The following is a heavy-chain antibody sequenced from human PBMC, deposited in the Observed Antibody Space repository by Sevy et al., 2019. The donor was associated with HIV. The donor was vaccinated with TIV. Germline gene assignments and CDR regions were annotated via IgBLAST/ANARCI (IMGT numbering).Heavy chain of an antibody. CDR2: VTSDGTT. V-gene: IGHV3-23*01. CDR3: AGGDTTMITDLDY. J-gene: IGHJ4*02. Sequence: GGSLRLSCAASGLTLTTTGMSWVRQAPGKGLEGVAGVTSDGTTYYADSVRDRFTVSRDNSKNTLYLQLNSLRADDTAVFYCAGGDTTMITDLDYWCQGTLVTVSS. D-gene: IGHD3-16*01. CDR1: GLTLTTTG.